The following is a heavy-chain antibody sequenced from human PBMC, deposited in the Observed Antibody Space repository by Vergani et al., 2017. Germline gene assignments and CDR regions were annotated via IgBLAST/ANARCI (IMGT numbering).Heavy chain of an antibody. CDR3: ARVSSSGWNYFDY. V-gene: IGHV4-34*11. D-gene: IGHD6-19*01. Sequence: QVQLQQWGAGLLKPSETLSLTCAVYGGSFSGYYWSWIRQPPGKGLEWIGYIYYSGSTNYNPSLKSRVTISVDTSKNQFSLKLRSVTAADTAVYYCARVSSSGWNYFDYWGQGTLVTVSS. J-gene: IGHJ4*02. CDR2: IYYSGST. CDR1: GGSFSGYY.